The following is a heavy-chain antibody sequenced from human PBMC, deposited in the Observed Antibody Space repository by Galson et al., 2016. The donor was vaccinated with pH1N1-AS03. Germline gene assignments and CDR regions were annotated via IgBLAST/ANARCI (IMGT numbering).Heavy chain of an antibody. V-gene: IGHV2-5*02. CDR3: TLPNSGGNAFEI. J-gene: IGHJ3*02. CDR2: VYWDETR. Sequence: PALVKPTQTLTLTCSLSGVSVPSSALAVGWFRQPPGKALEWLALVYWDETRRHRPSLNNRLTIPKDSSKNQVVLTVTSVDPMNTATYFCTLPNSGGNAFEIWGPGTMVTVSS. CDR1: GVSVPSSALA. D-gene: IGHD2/OR15-2a*01.